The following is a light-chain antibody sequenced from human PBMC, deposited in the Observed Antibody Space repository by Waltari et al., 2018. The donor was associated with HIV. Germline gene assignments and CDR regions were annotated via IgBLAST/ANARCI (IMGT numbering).Light chain of an antibody. Sequence: NFMLTQPHSVSESSGKTVSISCTPSSGSIASSFVNLYQHRPGSSPTAVLFQDYQHTSGVPGRFSGSIDSSSNSASLTISGLKTDDEANYYWQSYGTTTPVVFGGGTRLTVL. V-gene: IGLV6-57*01. CDR1: SGSIASSF. CDR2: QDY. CDR3: QSYGTTTPVV. J-gene: IGLJ2*01.